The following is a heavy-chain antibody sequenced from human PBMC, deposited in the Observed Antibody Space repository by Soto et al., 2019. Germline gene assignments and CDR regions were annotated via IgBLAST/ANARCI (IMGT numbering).Heavy chain of an antibody. CDR2: IKQDGSEK. CDR3: ARDRQSPRITIFGVVLGPLDV. J-gene: IGHJ6*02. CDR1: GFTFSSYW. V-gene: IGHV3-7*03. D-gene: IGHD3-3*01. Sequence: GSMILSCASSGFTFSSYWMSWVRKAPGEGLEGVANIKQDGSEKYYVDSVKGRFTISRDSAPNSLYLQMNSLRAEDTDVYYCARDRQSPRITIFGVVLGPLDVWGQGTTVTV.